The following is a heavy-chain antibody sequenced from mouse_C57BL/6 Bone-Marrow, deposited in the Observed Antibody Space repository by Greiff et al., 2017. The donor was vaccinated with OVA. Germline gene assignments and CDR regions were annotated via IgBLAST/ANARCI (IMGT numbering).Heavy chain of an antibody. CDR3: ARLDYGSREDWYFDV. J-gene: IGHJ1*03. Sequence: VQLQQSGAELARPGASVKLSCKASGYTFTSYGISWVKQRTGQGLEWIGEIYPRSGNTYYNEKFKGKATLTADKSSSTAYMELRSLTSEDSAVYFCARLDYGSREDWYFDVWGTGTTVTVSS. CDR1: GYTFTSYG. D-gene: IGHD1-1*01. CDR2: IYPRSGNT. V-gene: IGHV1-81*01.